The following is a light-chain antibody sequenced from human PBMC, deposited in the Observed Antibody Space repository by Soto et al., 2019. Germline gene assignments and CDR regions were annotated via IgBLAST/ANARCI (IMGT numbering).Light chain of an antibody. J-gene: IGKJ1*01. Sequence: EIVLTQSPGTLSLSPGERATLSCRASQSVSSSYLAWYQQKPGQAPRLLIYGASSRATGIPDRFSGSGSGTDFTLTISRLVPEDFAVYYCQQYGSIPWTFGQGTKVEIK. CDR2: GAS. CDR1: QSVSSSY. CDR3: QQYGSIPWT. V-gene: IGKV3-20*01.